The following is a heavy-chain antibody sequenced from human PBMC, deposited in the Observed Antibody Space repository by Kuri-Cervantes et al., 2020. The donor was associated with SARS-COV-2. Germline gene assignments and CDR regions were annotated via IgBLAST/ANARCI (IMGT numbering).Heavy chain of an antibody. D-gene: IGHD2-2*01. J-gene: IGHJ6*02. V-gene: IGHV4-4*02. Sequence: SCAVSGGSISSSNWWSWVRQPPGKGLEWIGEIYHSGSTNYNPSLKSRVTISVDKSKNQFSLKLSSVTAADTAVYYCARVLLGDIVVVPAAAEYYGMDVWGQGTTVTVSS. CDR1: GGSISSSNW. CDR3: ARVLLGDIVVVPAAAEYYGMDV. CDR2: IYHSGST.